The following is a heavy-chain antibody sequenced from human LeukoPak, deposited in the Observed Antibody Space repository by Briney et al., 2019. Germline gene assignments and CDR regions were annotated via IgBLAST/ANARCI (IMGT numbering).Heavy chain of an antibody. V-gene: IGHV4-34*01. CDR1: GGSFSSYY. D-gene: IGHD3-22*01. Sequence: SETLSLTCAVYGGSFSSYYWSWIRQPPGKGLEWIGEINHSGSTNYNPSLKSRVTISVDTSKNQFSLKLSPVTAADTAVYYCARGDSSGYRYWGQGILVTVSS. CDR3: ARGDSSGYRY. CDR2: INHSGST. J-gene: IGHJ4*02.